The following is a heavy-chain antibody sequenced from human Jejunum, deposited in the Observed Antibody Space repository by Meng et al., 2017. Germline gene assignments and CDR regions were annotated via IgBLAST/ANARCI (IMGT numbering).Heavy chain of an antibody. Sequence: QIYLVQSGTEVKKPGALVKVSCKASGYTFVGYGISWFRQAPGQGLEWMGWISTYSDDTNDVQKFQDRVTMTTDTSTSTAYMELRNLRFDDTAVYYCARDKIGDYVWDYGGQGTLVTSPQ. CDR1: GYTFVGYG. D-gene: IGHD4-17*01. V-gene: IGHV1-18*01. CDR3: ARDKIGDYVWDY. CDR2: ISTYSDDT. J-gene: IGHJ4*02.